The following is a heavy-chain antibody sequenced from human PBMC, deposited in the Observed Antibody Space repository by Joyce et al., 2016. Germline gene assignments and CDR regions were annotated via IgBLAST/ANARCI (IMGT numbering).Heavy chain of an antibody. CDR1: GYRFTNYW. D-gene: IGHD1-26*01. J-gene: IGHJ4*02. CDR3: ARDYYGESDY. CDR2: IEPTNSYT. V-gene: IGHV5-10-1*03. Sequence: DVQLVQSGAEVKKPGESLRISCKGSGYRFTNYWISWGRQMPGKGLEWMGRIEPTNSYTDYSPSLRGHVTISADKSISTAYLQWSSLKTSDTAMYYCARDYYGESDYWGQGTLVTVSS.